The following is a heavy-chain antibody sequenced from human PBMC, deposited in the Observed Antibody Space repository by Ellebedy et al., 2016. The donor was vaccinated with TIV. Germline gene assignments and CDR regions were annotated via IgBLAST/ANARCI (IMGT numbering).Heavy chain of an antibody. CDR2: IYQDGSDQ. D-gene: IGHD4-17*01. V-gene: IGHV3-7*01. J-gene: IGHJ5*02. Sequence: PGGSLRLSCAASGFSFRSYWMSWVRQAPGKGLEWVANIYQDGSDQYYVDSVKGRFTISRDNAQKSLFLQMNSLRVEDTAVYYCARRGSYGDYAVQVNSWFDPWGQGTLVTVSS. CDR1: GFSFRSYW. CDR3: ARRGSYGDYAVQVNSWFDP.